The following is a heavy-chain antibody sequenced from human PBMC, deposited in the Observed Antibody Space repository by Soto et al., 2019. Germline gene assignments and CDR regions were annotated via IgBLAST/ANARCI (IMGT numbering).Heavy chain of an antibody. D-gene: IGHD3-9*01. CDR3: AKDVNYDILAGYFYY. CDR1: DFTLSNYG. V-gene: IGHV3-23*01. J-gene: IGHJ4*02. Sequence: EVQLLESGGGLGQPGGSLRLSCVASDFTLSNYGMTWVRQAPGKGLEWVSTIRGRGGDTYYADSVKGRFTISRDNSLNTLYLQMNSLRAEDTAVDYCAKDVNYDILAGYFYYWGQGALVIVSP. CDR2: IRGRGGDT.